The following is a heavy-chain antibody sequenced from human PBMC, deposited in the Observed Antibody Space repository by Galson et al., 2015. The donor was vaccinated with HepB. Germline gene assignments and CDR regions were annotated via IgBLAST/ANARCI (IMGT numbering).Heavy chain of an antibody. D-gene: IGHD6-13*01. J-gene: IGHJ3*02. V-gene: IGHV6-1*01. CDR2: TYYRSNWYK. CDR3: ARGIAAAGHALDI. Sequence: CAISGDSVSSNSVAWNWIRQSPSRGLEWLGRTYYRSNWYKDDAVSVKGRITINPDTSKNQLSLHLNSVTPDDTAVYYCARGIAAAGHALDIWGQGTMVTVSS. CDR1: GDSVSSNSVA.